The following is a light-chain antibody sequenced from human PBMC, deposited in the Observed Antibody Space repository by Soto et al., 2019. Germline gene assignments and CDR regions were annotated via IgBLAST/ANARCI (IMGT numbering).Light chain of an antibody. CDR2: AAS. Sequence: DGQMNQSPSSMSASVGDRVTITCRASRDISSSLAWYQQKPGKVPKLLIYAASTLHAGVQSRFSGSGSGTFFTLTINSLQPEDVATYYCQKYNSAPNTFGRGTRLEIK. CDR3: QKYNSAPNT. V-gene: IGKV1-27*01. CDR1: RDISSS. J-gene: IGKJ2*01.